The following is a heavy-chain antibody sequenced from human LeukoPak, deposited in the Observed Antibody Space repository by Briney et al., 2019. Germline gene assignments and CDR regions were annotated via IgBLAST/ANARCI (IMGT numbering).Heavy chain of an antibody. CDR2: INGDGSST. Sequence: PGGSLRLSCAAPGFAFNTYWMHWVRQAPGKGLVWVSRINGDGSSTSYADSVKGRFTISRDNAKNTLYLQMNSLRAEDTAVYYCARDIQYTVTPDSWGQGTLVTVSS. V-gene: IGHV3-74*01. CDR3: ARDIQYTVTPDS. D-gene: IGHD4-17*01. J-gene: IGHJ4*02. CDR1: GFAFNTYW.